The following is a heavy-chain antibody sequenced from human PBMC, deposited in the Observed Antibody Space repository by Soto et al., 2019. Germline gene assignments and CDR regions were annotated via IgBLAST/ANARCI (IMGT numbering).Heavy chain of an antibody. D-gene: IGHD6-13*01. CDR1: GYTFTSYN. V-gene: IGHV1-46*03. CDR2: ISPSSGGT. Sequence: QVQLVQSGAEVKMPGASVRVSCKASGYTFTSYNIHWMREAPGQGPEWMGMISPSSGGTDYAQKFQGRVTMTRDTSTSTVYMELSSLRSEDTAVYFCTRSIITTAGTDAFDLWGQGTLVTVSS. CDR3: TRSIITTAGTDAFDL. J-gene: IGHJ3*01.